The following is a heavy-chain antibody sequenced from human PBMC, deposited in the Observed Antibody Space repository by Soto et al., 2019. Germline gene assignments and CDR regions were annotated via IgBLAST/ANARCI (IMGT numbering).Heavy chain of an antibody. D-gene: IGHD6-19*01. V-gene: IGHV5-51*01. Sequence: GESLKISCKGSGYSFTSYWISWVRQMPGKGLEWMGIIYPGDSDTEYSPSVQGQVTISADRSISTAYLQWTSLKASDTAMYYCARSKRGAYSSGWYSLSGYYNYGIDVWGQGTKVTVSS. CDR2: IYPGDSDT. J-gene: IGHJ6*02. CDR1: GYSFTSYW. CDR3: ARSKRGAYSSGWYSLSGYYNYGIDV.